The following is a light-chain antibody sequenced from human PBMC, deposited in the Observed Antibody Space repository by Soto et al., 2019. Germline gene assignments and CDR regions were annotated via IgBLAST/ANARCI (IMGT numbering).Light chain of an antibody. CDR1: QSVSSSY. J-gene: IGKJ4*01. V-gene: IGKV3-20*01. CDR2: GAS. CDR3: QPYGSCPFT. Sequence: EIVLTQSPGTLSLSPGERATLSCRASQSVSSSYLACYHQKPGQAPSLLIYGASSRPTGIPDRFSASGSGTDFKFTISSLVPEDGAVDECQPYGSCPFTFGGGTKVLIK.